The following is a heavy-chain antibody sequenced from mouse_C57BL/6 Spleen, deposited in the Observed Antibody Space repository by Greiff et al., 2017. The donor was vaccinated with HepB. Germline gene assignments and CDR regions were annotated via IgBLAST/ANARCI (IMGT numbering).Heavy chain of an antibody. V-gene: IGHV5-16*01. CDR3: ARDYYGSRYFDV. Sequence: EVHLVESAGGLVQPGSSMKLSCTASGFTFSDYYMAWVRQVPEKGLEWVANINYDGSSTYYLDSLKSRFIISRDNAKNILYLQMSSLKSEDTATYYCARDYYGSRYFDVWGTGTTVTVSS. CDR1: GFTFSDYY. D-gene: IGHD1-1*01. J-gene: IGHJ1*03. CDR2: INYDGSST.